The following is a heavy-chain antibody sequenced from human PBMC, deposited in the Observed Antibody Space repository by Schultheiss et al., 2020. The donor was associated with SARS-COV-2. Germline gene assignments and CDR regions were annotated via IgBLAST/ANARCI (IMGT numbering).Heavy chain of an antibody. V-gene: IGHV3-30*07. D-gene: IGHD6-13*01. J-gene: IGHJ4*02. Sequence: GGSLRLSCAASGFTFDDYAMHWVRQAPGKGLEWVAVISYDGSNKYYADSVKGRFTISRDNSKNTLYLQMNSLRAEDTAVYYCARDLFAAAGTGAYWGQGTLVTVSS. CDR2: ISYDGSNK. CDR1: GFTFDDYA. CDR3: ARDLFAAAGTGAY.